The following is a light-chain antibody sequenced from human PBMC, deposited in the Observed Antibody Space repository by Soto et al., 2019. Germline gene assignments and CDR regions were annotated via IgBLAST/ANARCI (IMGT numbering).Light chain of an antibody. V-gene: IGKV3-20*01. CDR1: QSVSSSY. Sequence: EIVLTQSPGTLSLSPGERATLSCRASQSVSSSYLAWYQQKPGQAPRLLIYGASGRATGIPDRFSGRGSGTAFTLTISRLEPEDFAVYYCQQYGSSPGYTFGQGTKLEIK. J-gene: IGKJ2*01. CDR3: QQYGSSPGYT. CDR2: GAS.